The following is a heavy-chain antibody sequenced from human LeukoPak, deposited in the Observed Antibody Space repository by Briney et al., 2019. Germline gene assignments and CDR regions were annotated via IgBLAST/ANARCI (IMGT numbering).Heavy chain of an antibody. D-gene: IGHD5-18*01. CDR2: INHSGST. V-gene: IGHV4-34*01. J-gene: IGHJ4*02. CDR3: ARGRIQLWLNY. CDR1: GGSFSGYY. Sequence: SGTLSLTCAVYGGSFSGYYWSWIRQPPGKGLEWIGEINHSGSTNYNPSLKSRVTISVDTSKNQFSLKLSSVTAADTAVYYCARGRIQLWLNYWGQGTLVTVSS.